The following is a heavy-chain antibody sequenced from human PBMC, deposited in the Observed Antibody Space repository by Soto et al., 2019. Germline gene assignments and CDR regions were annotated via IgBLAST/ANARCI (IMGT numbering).Heavy chain of an antibody. J-gene: IGHJ6*02. Sequence: GGSLRLSCAASGFTFSSYEMNWVRQAPGKGLEWVSYISSSGSTIYYADSVKGRFTSSRDNAKNSLYLQMNSLRAEDTAVYYCARVGHDFWSGYPDVWGQGTTVTVSS. CDR3: ARVGHDFWSGYPDV. V-gene: IGHV3-48*03. CDR2: ISSSGSTI. CDR1: GFTFSSYE. D-gene: IGHD3-3*01.